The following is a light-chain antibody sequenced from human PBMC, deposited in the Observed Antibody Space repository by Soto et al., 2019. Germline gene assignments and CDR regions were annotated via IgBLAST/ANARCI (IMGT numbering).Light chain of an antibody. Sequence: QSVLTQSSSASASLGSSVKLTCTLSSGHSSYIIAWHQQQPGKAPRYLMKLEGSGSYNKGSGVPDRFSGSSSGADRYLTISNLQFDDEAAYYCKTWDNNLRVFGGGTKLTVL. CDR2: LEGSGSY. CDR1: SGHSSYI. CDR3: KTWDNNLRV. J-gene: IGLJ3*02. V-gene: IGLV4-60*02.